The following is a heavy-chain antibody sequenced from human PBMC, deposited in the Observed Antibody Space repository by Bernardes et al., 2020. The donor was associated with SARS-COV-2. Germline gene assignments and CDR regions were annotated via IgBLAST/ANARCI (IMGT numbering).Heavy chain of an antibody. J-gene: IGHJ4*02. V-gene: IGHV3-21*01. CDR1: GFTFNSYT. D-gene: IGHD4-4*01. Sequence: GGSLRLSCAASGFTFNSYTMNWVRQAPGKGLEWVSSISGSTSYIYYADSVKGRLTISRDNGKNSVYLQMNSLRAEDTAVYYCARSEYHDYIYFDYWGQGTLVTVSS. CDR2: ISGSTSYI. CDR3: ARSEYHDYIYFDY.